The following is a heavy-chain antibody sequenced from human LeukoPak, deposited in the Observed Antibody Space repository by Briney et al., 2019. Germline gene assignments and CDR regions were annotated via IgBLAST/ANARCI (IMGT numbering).Heavy chain of an antibody. CDR2: INPSGST. Sequence: ASVKVSCKASGYTFTSYYMHWVRQAPGQGLEWMGIINPSGSTSYAQKFQGRVTMTRDMSTSTVYMELSSLRSEDTAVYYCARDSATAGTGNDYWGQGTLVTVSS. CDR1: GYTFTSYY. V-gene: IGHV1-46*01. CDR3: ARDSATAGTGNDY. D-gene: IGHD6-13*01. J-gene: IGHJ4*02.